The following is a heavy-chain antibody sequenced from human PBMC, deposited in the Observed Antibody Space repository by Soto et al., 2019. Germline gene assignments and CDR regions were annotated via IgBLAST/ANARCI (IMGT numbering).Heavy chain of an antibody. J-gene: IGHJ4*02. CDR2: ISPYNGNT. CDR1: GYTFTGYY. CDR3: ARDRLGVSVTGGGFDS. V-gene: IGHV1-18*04. D-gene: IGHD2-8*01. Sequence: ASVKVSCKASGYTFTGYYMHWVRQAPGQGLEWMGWISPYNGNTNYAQKLQGRLTMTTDTSTSTAYMELRSLRSDDTAVYYCARDRLGVSVTGGGFDSWGQGTLVTVSS.